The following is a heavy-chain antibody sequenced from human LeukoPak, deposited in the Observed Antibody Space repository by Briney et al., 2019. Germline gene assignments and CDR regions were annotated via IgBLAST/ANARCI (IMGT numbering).Heavy chain of an antibody. V-gene: IGHV4-39*01. CDR1: GGSISSNNYY. Sequence: SETLSLTCIVSGGSISSNNYYWGWLRQPPGKGLEYIGSIYYTGSTYYNPSLKSRVTISVDTSKDQFSLRLTSVTAADTAVYYCARHWVRNLYYYYYMDVWGKGTTVTVSS. CDR2: IYYTGST. J-gene: IGHJ6*03. D-gene: IGHD1-14*01. CDR3: ARHWVRNLYYYYYMDV.